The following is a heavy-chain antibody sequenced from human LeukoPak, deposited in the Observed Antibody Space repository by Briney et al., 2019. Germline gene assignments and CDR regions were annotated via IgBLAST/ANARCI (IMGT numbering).Heavy chain of an antibody. CDR1: GFNFNTYE. J-gene: IGHJ4*02. Sequence: GGSLRLSCVASGFNFNTYEMTWVRQAPGKGLEWVSYIGGTGETIYYADFVKGRFTVSRDNAKNSVYLQMNSLRAEDTAFYYCARDAPYLVGATYFDYWGQGTLVTVSS. CDR3: ARDAPYLVGATYFDY. CDR2: IGGTGETI. V-gene: IGHV3-48*03. D-gene: IGHD1-26*01.